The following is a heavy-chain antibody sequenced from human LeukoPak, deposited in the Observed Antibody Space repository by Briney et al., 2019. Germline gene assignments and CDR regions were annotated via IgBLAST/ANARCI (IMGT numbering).Heavy chain of an antibody. Sequence: GGSLRLSCAASGFTFSSYSMNWVRQAPGKGLEWVSSITSSSSNIYYADSVKGRFTISRDNAKNSLFLQMNSLRVEDTAVYYCARGSIAAAGWYFDLWGRGTLVTVSS. CDR3: ARGSIAAAGWYFDL. V-gene: IGHV3-21*01. D-gene: IGHD6-13*01. CDR1: GFTFSSYS. CDR2: ITSSSSNI. J-gene: IGHJ2*01.